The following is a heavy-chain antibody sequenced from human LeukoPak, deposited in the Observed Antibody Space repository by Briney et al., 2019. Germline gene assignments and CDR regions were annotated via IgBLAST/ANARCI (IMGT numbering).Heavy chain of an antibody. J-gene: IGHJ6*02. CDR1: GGSITTYY. D-gene: IGHD3-10*01. V-gene: IGHV4-59*01. CDR2: ITGVIYFSGST. Sequence: SETLSATCTVPGGSITTYYWNWIGKSPGKGLEWIGYITGVIYFSGSTKYDTSLESRVTMSVDTSKNQFSLTLSSVTAADTAVYYCARDSRDYGSGSYWDVWGQGTTVTVPS. CDR3: ARDSRDYGSGSYWDV.